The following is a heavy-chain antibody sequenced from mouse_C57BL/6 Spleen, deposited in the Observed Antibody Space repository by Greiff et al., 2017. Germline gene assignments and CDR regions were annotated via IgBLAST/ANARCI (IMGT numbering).Heavy chain of an antibody. Sequence: EVQLQESGPGLVKPSQSLSLTCSVTGYSITSGYYWNWIRQFPGNKLEWMGYISYDGSNNYNPSLKNRISITRDTSKNQFFLKLNSVTTEDTATYYCAREMDGYLFCAYWGQGTLVTVSA. CDR2: ISYDGSN. CDR1: GYSITSGYY. CDR3: AREMDGYLFCAY. D-gene: IGHD2-3*01. J-gene: IGHJ3*01. V-gene: IGHV3-6*01.